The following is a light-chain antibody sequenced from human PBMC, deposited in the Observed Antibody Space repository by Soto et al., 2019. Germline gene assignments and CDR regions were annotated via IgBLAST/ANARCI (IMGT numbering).Light chain of an antibody. CDR1: QRVSTW. CDR3: QQSYSSPIT. CDR2: AAS. J-gene: IGKJ5*01. V-gene: IGKV1-39*01. Sequence: DIQMTQSPSTLSASVGDGVAITCRASQRVSTWLAWYQQLPGKAPKLLIFAASGLQSGVPSRFSGSGSGTDFTLTISSLQPEDFATYYCQQSYSSPITFGQGTRLEIK.